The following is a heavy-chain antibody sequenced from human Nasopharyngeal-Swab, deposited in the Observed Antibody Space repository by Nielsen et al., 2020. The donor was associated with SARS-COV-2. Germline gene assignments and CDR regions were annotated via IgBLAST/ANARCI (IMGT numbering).Heavy chain of an antibody. J-gene: IGHJ5*02. CDR3: AREVIVVVPAANKETATGPESWFDP. Sequence: ASVKVSCKASGYTFTSYYMLWVRQAPGQGLEWMGIINPSGGSTSYAQKFQGRVTMTRDTSTSTVYMELSSLRSEDTAVYYCAREVIVVVPAANKETATGPESWFDPWGQGTLVTVSS. D-gene: IGHD2-2*01. CDR1: GYTFTSYY. CDR2: INPSGGST. V-gene: IGHV1-46*01.